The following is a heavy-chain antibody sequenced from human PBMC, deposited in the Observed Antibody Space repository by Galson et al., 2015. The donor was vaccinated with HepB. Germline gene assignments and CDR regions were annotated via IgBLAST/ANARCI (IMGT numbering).Heavy chain of an antibody. CDR3: AKDPYDYVAYYYYGMDV. CDR2: ISYDGSNK. CDR1: GFTFSSYG. D-gene: IGHD3-16*01. V-gene: IGHV3-30*18. Sequence: SLRLSCAASGFTFSSYGMHWVRQAPGKGLEWVAVISYDGSNKYYADSVKGRFTISRDNSKNTLYLQMNSLRAEDTAVYYCAKDPYDYVAYYYYGMDVWGQGTTVTVSS. J-gene: IGHJ6*02.